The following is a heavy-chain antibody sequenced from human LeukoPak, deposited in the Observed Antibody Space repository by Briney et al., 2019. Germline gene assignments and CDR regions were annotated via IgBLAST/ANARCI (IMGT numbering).Heavy chain of an antibody. CDR1: GFTFSTQG. V-gene: IGHV3-30*02. CDR3: ARESGRSRVGELLRD. J-gene: IGHJ4*02. Sequence: PGGSLRLSCAASGFTFSTQGMHWVRQAPGKGLEWVTFIQNHGNDKHYADSVKGRFTVSRDNSKNTLYLQINSLRAEDTAMYYCARESGRSRVGELLRDWGQGTLVTVSS. D-gene: IGHD3-10*01. CDR2: IQNHGNDK.